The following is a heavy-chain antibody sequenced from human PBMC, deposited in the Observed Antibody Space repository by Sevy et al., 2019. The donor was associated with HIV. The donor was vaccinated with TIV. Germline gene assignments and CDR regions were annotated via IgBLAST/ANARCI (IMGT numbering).Heavy chain of an antibody. CDR3: ARLPQEDDYGRHAFDI. CDR1: GYTFTGYY. CDR2: INPNSGGT. D-gene: IGHD4-17*01. Sequence: ASVKVSCKASGYTFTGYYMHWVRQAPGQGLEWMGWINPNSGGTNYARKFQGRVTMTRDTSISTAYMELSRLRSDDTAVYYCARLPQEDDYGRHAFDIWGQGTMVTVSS. J-gene: IGHJ3*02. V-gene: IGHV1-2*02.